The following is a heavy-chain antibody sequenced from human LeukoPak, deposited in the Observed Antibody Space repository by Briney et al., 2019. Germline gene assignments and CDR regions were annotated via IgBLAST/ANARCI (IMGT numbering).Heavy chain of an antibody. J-gene: IGHJ4*02. CDR3: ASPGYSSGWYWVY. V-gene: IGHV1-69*15. CDR2: IIPIFGTA. Sequence: SVKVSCKASGGTFSSYAISWVRQAPGQGLEWMGRIIPIFGTANYAQKFQGRVTITADESTSTAYMELSSLRSEDTAVYYCASPGYSSGWYWVYWGQGTLVTVSS. CDR1: GGTFSSYA. D-gene: IGHD6-19*01.